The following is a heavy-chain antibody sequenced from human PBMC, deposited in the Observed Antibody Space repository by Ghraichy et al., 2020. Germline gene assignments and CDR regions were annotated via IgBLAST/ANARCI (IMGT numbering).Heavy chain of an antibody. CDR2: MHHSGST. J-gene: IGHJ2*01. Sequence: LSLPCTVSGGSISSSNYYWGWIRQPPGKGLEWVGCMHHSGSTYYNPSLNSRVTMSADTSRNQFSLKLSPVTAADTAVYYCAGSFVVLRYFHLWGRGTLVTVSS. CDR1: GGSISSSNYY. CDR3: AGSFVVLRYFHL. V-gene: IGHV4-39*01. D-gene: IGHD2-21*01.